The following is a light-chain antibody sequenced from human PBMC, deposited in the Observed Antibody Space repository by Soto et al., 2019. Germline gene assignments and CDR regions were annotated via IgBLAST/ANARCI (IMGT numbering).Light chain of an antibody. Sequence: QSVLTQPASVSGSPGQSITISCTGTSSDVGGYNYVSWYQQHPGKAPKVMIYEVSNRPSGVSNRFSGSKSGNAASLTISGLQAEDEADYYCQAWDSSTAVFGGGTKVTVL. CDR1: SSDVGGYNY. J-gene: IGLJ2*01. CDR3: QAWDSSTAV. CDR2: EVS. V-gene: IGLV2-14*01.